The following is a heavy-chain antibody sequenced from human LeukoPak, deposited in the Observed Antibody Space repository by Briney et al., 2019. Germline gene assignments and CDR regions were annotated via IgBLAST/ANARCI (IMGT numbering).Heavy chain of an antibody. Sequence: PGGSLRLSCAASGFTFSGYEMNWVRQAPGKGLEWVSYISNSGTAIYYADSVKGRFTISRDNAKSSLYLQVNSLRAEDTAVYYCARAGYSMDTEYFQHWGQGTLVTVSS. V-gene: IGHV3-48*03. CDR1: GFTFSGYE. D-gene: IGHD5-18*01. CDR3: ARAGYSMDTEYFQH. CDR2: ISNSGTAI. J-gene: IGHJ1*01.